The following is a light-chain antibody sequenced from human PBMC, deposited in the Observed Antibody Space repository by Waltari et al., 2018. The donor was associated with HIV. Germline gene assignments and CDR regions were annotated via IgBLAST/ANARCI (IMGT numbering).Light chain of an antibody. CDR3: SSYSPTNKFYVL. J-gene: IGLJ2*01. V-gene: IGLV2-8*01. CDR2: EVT. Sequence: QSALTQPPSASGSPGQSVSISCTGTSSDIGGYNYVPWYQQHPGKAPKLIMTEVTKRPSGVPDRFSGSKSGNTASLTVSGLQAEDEAHYYCSSYSPTNKFYVLFGGGTTLTVL. CDR1: SSDIGGYNY.